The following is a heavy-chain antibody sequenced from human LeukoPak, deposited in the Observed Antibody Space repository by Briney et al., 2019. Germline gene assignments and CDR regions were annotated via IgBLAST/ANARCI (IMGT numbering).Heavy chain of an antibody. CDR3: ARAGADGFHY. V-gene: IGHV4-30-2*01. Sequence: PSQTLSLTCAVSGGSISSGGYSWSWIRQPPGKGLEWIGYIYHSGSTYYNPSLKSRVTISVDRSKNQFSLKLSSVTAADTAVYYCARAGADGFHYWGQGTLVTVSS. CDR1: GGSISSGGYS. J-gene: IGHJ4*02. CDR2: IYHSGST. D-gene: IGHD1-26*01.